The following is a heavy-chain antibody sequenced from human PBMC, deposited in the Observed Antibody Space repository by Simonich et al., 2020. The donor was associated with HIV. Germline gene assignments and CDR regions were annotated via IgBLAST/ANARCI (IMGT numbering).Heavy chain of an antibody. CDR3: ARDGRKGSSTSCSDY. Sequence: EVQLVESGGGLVKPGGSLRLSCAASGFTFSSYSMNWVRQAPGKWLECVSSISISSSYIYYADSVKCRFTISRDNAKNSLYLQMNSLRAEDTAVYYCARDGRKGSSTSCSDYWGQGTLVTVSS. D-gene: IGHD2-2*01. CDR2: ISISSSYI. CDR1: GFTFSSYS. V-gene: IGHV3-21*01. J-gene: IGHJ4*02.